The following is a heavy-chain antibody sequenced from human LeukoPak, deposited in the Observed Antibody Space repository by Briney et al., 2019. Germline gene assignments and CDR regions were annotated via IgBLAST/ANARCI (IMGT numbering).Heavy chain of an antibody. CDR3: AKVRLRFLTTPTDAFDI. D-gene: IGHD3-3*01. V-gene: IGHV3-23*01. CDR1: GFTFHSYA. J-gene: IGHJ3*02. CDR2: ISGSGSST. Sequence: TGGSLRLSCAASGFTFHSYAMSWVRQAPGKGLEWVSLISGSGSSTYYADSVKGRFTISRDNSKNTLYLQMNSLSAEDTAVYYCAKVRLRFLTTPTDAFDIWGQGTMVTVSS.